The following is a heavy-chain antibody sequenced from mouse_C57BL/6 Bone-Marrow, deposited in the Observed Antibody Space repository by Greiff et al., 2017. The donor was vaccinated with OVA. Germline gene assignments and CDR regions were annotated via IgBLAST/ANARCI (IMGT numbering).Heavy chain of an antibody. CDR2: IYPGDGDT. D-gene: IGHD2-3*01. J-gene: IGHJ1*03. Sequence: QVHVKQSGAELVKPGASVKISCKASGYAFSSYWMNWVKQRPGKGLEWIGQIYPGDGDTNYNGKFKGKATLTADKSSSTAYMQLSSLTSEDSAVYFCARWLLPWYFDVWGTGTTVTVSS. CDR3: ARWLLPWYFDV. V-gene: IGHV1-80*01. CDR1: GYAFSSYW.